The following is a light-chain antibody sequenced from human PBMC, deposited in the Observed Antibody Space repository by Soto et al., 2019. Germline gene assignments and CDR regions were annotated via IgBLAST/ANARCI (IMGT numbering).Light chain of an antibody. Sequence: QSALTQPPAASGTPGQRATICCCGSNSNIGSDIVNCYQLLPGAAPEVLINTTNQRPSGVPERFSGSKSGTSASLAISGLQSEDEANSSCATWDGGLSGPFVFGTGPRSPS. J-gene: IGLJ1*01. CDR2: TTN. CDR1: NSNIGSDI. CDR3: ATWDGGLSGPFV. V-gene: IGLV1-44*01.